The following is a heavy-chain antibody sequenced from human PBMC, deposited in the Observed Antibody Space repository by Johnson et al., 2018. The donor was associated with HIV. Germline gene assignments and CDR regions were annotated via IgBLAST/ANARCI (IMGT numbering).Heavy chain of an antibody. V-gene: IGHV3-13*01. D-gene: IGHD5-18*01. CDR3: ARGRGVGRPIQKWLGAAFDI. CDR1: GFTFSSYD. Sequence: VQLVESGGALVQPGGSLRLSCAASGFTFSSYDMHWVRQTTGKVLQWVSGIGTAGDTYYSGSVKGRFTISRENAKNSLYLQMNSLRAGDTAVYYCARGRGVGRPIQKWLGAAFDIWGQGTMVTVSS. J-gene: IGHJ3*02. CDR2: IGTAGDT.